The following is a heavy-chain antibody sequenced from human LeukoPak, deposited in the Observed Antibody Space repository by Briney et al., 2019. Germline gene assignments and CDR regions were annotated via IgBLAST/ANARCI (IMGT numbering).Heavy chain of an antibody. CDR3: ARTLKGGDFDAFDI. V-gene: IGHV3-7*01. D-gene: IGHD2-21*02. CDR2: IKPDGSEK. J-gene: IGHJ3*02. CDR1: GFTFSNYW. Sequence: GGSLRLSCAASGFTFSNYWMSWVRQPPGKGLEWVAHIKPDGSEKNYVDSVKGRFTLFRDDAKNSVYLQMNSLRVEDTALYYCARTLKGGDFDAFDIWGQGTMVTVSS.